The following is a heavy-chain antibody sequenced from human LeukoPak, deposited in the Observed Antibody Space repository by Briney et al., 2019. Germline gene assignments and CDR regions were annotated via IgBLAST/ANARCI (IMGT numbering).Heavy chain of an antibody. CDR1: GYTSTGYY. J-gene: IGHJ4*02. D-gene: IGHD7-27*01. V-gene: IGHV1-2*02. CDR2: INPNSGDT. Sequence: ASVKVSCKASGYTSTGYYMHWVRQAPGQGLEWMGWINPNSGDTNYAQKFQARVTMTRDTSISTAYTELSRLRSDDTAVYYCARGLLTGIPFDYWGQGTLVTVSS. CDR3: ARGLLTGIPFDY.